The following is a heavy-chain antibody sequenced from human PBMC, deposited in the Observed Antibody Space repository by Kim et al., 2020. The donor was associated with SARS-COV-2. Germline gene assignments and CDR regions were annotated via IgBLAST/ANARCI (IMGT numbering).Heavy chain of an antibody. CDR1: GYTFTSYY. Sequence: ASVKVSCKASGYTFTSYYMHWVRQAPGQGLEWMGIINPSGGSTSYAQKFQGRVTMTRDTSTSTVYMELSSLRSEDTAVYYCASPYYYGSGSPYHNYYYYYGMDGWGQGTTVTVSS. J-gene: IGHJ6*02. CDR3: ASPYYYGSGSPYHNYYYYYGMDG. CDR2: INPSGGST. V-gene: IGHV1-46*01. D-gene: IGHD3-10*01.